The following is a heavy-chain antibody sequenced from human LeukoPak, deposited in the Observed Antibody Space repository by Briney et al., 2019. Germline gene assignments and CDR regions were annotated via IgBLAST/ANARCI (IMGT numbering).Heavy chain of an antibody. CDR1: GFTFSSYS. J-gene: IGHJ4*02. Sequence: PGGSLRLSCAASGFTFSSYSMNWVRQAPGKGLEWVSSISSSSSYIYYADSVKGRFTISRDNAKNSLYLQMNSLRAEDTAVYYCARGSYMRYSSGWYFDYWGQGTLVTVSS. CDR2: ISSSSSYI. CDR3: ARGSYMRYSSGWYFDY. D-gene: IGHD6-19*01. V-gene: IGHV3-21*01.